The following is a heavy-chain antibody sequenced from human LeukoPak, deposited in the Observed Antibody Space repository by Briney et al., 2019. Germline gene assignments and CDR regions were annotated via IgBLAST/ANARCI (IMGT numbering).Heavy chain of an antibody. CDR1: GGSISSGSYY. J-gene: IGHJ4*02. CDR2: IYTSGST. D-gene: IGHD7-27*01. Sequence: PSQTLSLTCTVSGGSISSGSYYWSWIRQPAGKGLEWIGRIYTSGSTNYNPSLKSRVTISVDTSKNQFSLKLSSVTAADTAVYYCARDPPGDSSFDYWGQGTLVTVSS. V-gene: IGHV4-61*02. CDR3: ARDPPGDSSFDY.